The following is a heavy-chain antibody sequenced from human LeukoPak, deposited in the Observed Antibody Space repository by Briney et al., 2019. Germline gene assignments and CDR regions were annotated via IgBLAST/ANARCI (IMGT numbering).Heavy chain of an antibody. CDR2: IYYRGST. J-gene: IGHJ5*02. Sequence: SETLSLTCAVYGGSFSGHYWSWIRQPPGKGLEWIGYIYYRGSTNYNPSLKSRVTISVDTSKNQFSLKLSSVTAADTAVYYCARHIVGIGDNWFDPWGQGTLVTVSS. D-gene: IGHD1-26*01. V-gene: IGHV4-59*08. CDR3: ARHIVGIGDNWFDP. CDR1: GGSFSGHY.